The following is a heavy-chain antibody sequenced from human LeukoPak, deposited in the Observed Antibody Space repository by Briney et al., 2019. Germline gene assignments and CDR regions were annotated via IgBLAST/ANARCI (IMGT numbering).Heavy chain of an antibody. V-gene: IGHV3-74*01. J-gene: IGHJ4*02. CDR3: ARDGDMLTDYYVHEYDY. D-gene: IGHD3-9*01. CDR2: MSGDGSST. Sequence: GGSLRLSCAASGFTFSNYWMNWVRQVAGKGLMWVSRMSGDGSSTNYADSVKGRFTISRDNAKNTLYLQMNSLRAEDTAVYFCARDGDMLTDYYVHEYDYWGQGTLVTVSS. CDR1: GFTFSNYW.